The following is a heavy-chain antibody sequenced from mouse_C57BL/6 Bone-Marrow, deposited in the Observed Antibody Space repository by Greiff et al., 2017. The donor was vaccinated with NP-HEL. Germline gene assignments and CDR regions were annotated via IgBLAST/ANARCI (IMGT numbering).Heavy chain of an antibody. V-gene: IGHV1-64*01. CDR2: IHPNSGST. D-gene: IGHD1-1*01. CDR3: ARMVVARGYAMDY. Sequence: QVQLQQPGAELVKPGASVKLSCKASGYTFTSYWMHWVKQRPGQGLEWIGMIHPNSGSTNYNEKFKSKATLTVDKSSSTAYMQLSSLTSEDSAVYYCARMVVARGYAMDYWGQGTSVTVSS. CDR1: GYTFTSYW. J-gene: IGHJ4*01.